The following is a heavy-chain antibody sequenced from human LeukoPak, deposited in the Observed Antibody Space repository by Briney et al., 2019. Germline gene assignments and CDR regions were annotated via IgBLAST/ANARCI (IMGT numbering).Heavy chain of an antibody. V-gene: IGHV4-38-2*01. CDR3: ARGSNYCYSMDV. D-gene: IGHD3/OR15-3a*01. J-gene: IGHJ6*04. CDR2: IYQSVTT. Sequence: SETLSLTCAVSGYSISSGYYWGWIRQPPGKGLEWIGSIYQSVTTYYSPSLKSRVAISADTPKNQFSLTLTSVTAADMAVYYCARGSNYCYSMDVWGKGTTVTASS. CDR1: GYSISSGYY.